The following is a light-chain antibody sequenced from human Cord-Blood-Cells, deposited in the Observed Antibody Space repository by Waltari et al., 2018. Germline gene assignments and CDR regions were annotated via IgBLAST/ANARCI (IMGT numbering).Light chain of an antibody. CDR3: QHRSNWL. Sequence: IVLTQSPASMSLSPGERATLSCRASQSVSSYLAWYPQKPGHAPRLLIYDASNRATGIPARFSRSGSGTDFTLTISGLEPEDFAVYYCQHRSNWLFGPGTKVDIK. CDR1: QSVSSY. CDR2: DAS. J-gene: IGKJ3*01. V-gene: IGKV3-11*01.